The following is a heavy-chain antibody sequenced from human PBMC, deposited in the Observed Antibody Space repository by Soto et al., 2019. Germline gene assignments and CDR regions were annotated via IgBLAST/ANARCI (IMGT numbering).Heavy chain of an antibody. V-gene: IGHV3-53*01. J-gene: IGHJ2*01. D-gene: IGHD4-17*01. CDR2: IYSGGST. CDR1: GFTVSSNY. CDR3: ARTYYGRNDGQGGGYFDL. Sequence: EVQLVESGGGLIQPGGSLRLSCAASGFTVSSNYMSWVRQAPGKGLEWVSVIYSGGSTYYADSVKGRFTISRDNSKNTLYLQMTSLRAEDTAVYYCARTYYGRNDGQGGGYFDLWGRGTLVTVSS.